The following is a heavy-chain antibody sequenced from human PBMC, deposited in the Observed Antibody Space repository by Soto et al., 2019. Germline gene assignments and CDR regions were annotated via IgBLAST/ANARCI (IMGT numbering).Heavy chain of an antibody. CDR2: INPSGGST. CDR3: ARVLTGYYEFDY. J-gene: IGHJ4*02. CDR1: GYTFTSYY. D-gene: IGHD3-9*01. Sequence: AASVKVSCKASGYTFTSYYIHWVRQAPGQGLEWMGIINPSGGSTSYAQKFQGRVTMTRDTSTSTVYMELSSLRSEDTAVYYCARVLTGYYEFDYWGQGTLVTVSS. V-gene: IGHV1-46*03.